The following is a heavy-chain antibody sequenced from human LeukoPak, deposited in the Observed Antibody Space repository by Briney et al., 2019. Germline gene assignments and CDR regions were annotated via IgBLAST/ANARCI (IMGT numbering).Heavy chain of an antibody. J-gene: IGHJ4*02. CDR3: ARDNSSSWPEYYFDY. Sequence: ETLSLTCTVSGGSISSYYWSWIRQPPGKGLEWIGYIYYSGSTNYNPSLKSRVTISVDTSKNQFSLKLSSVTAADTAVYYCARDNSSSWPEYYFDYWGQGTLVTVSS. V-gene: IGHV4-59*01. CDR2: IYYSGST. D-gene: IGHD6-13*01. CDR1: GGSISSYY.